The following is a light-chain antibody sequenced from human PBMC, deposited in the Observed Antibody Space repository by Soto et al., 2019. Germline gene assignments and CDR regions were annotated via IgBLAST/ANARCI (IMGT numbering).Light chain of an antibody. CDR2: GAS. CDR1: QSISSW. Sequence: DIQMTQSPSTLSASVGDRVTITCRASQSISSWLAWYQQKPGKAPKLLIYGASSLEGGVPSRFSGSGSETDFTLTISSLQPDDFATYYCQQYSSFPWTVGPGTKVDIK. V-gene: IGKV1-5*01. J-gene: IGKJ1*01. CDR3: QQYSSFPWT.